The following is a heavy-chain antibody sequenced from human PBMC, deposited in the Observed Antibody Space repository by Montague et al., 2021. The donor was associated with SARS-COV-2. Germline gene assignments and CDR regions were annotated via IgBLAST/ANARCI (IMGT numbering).Heavy chain of an antibody. V-gene: IGHV3-13*04. CDR3: ARASMATVTTSGAVRSTYYYYYMDV. CDR2: IGTAGDT. CDR1: GFTFSSYD. Sequence: SLRLSCAASGFTFSSYDMHWVRQATGKGLEWVSAIGTAGDTYYPGSVKGRFTISRENAKNSLYLQMNSLRAGDTAVYYCARASMATVTTSGAVRSTYYYYYMDVWGKGTTVTVSS. D-gene: IGHD4-11*01. J-gene: IGHJ6*03.